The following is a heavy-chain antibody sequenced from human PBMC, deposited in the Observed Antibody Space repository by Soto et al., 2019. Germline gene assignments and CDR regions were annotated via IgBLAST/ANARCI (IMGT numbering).Heavy chain of an antibody. CDR1: GCSMKCHY. J-gene: IGHJ4*02. D-gene: IGHD1-7*01. V-gene: IGHV4-59*08. Sequence: SETLSLPYTISGCSMKCHYRSWFRQPPGKGLEWIGYIYYSGSTNYNSSLKSRVTISVDTSKNQFSLNLSSVTAADTAVYYCARHRTGNYPFDYWGQGTLVTVS. CDR2: IYYSGST. CDR3: ARHRTGNYPFDY.